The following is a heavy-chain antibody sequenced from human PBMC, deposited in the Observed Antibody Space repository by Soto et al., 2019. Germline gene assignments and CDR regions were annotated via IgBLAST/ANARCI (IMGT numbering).Heavy chain of an antibody. CDR3: ARDWDYYDSSGFGY. J-gene: IGHJ4*02. V-gene: IGHV3-23*01. D-gene: IGHD3-22*01. Sequence: GGSLRLSCAASGFTFSSYAMSWVRQAPGKGLEWVSAISGSGGSTYYADSVKGRFTISRDNAKNTLYLQMNSLRAEDTAVYYCARDWDYYDSSGFGYWGQGTLVTVSS. CDR2: ISGSGGST. CDR1: GFTFSSYA.